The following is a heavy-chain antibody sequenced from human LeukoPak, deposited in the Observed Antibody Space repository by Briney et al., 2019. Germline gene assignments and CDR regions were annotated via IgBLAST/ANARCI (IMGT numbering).Heavy chain of an antibody. Sequence: GGSLRLSCAASGFPFSSYWTAWVRQAPGKGLEWVATITLDGSDSYYVDSVKGRFTVSRDNAKNSLYLQMNSLRAEDTAVFYCTTENWYVFENWGQGSLVTVSS. CDR1: GFPFSSYW. CDR3: TTENWYVFEN. CDR2: ITLDGSDS. J-gene: IGHJ4*02. D-gene: IGHD1-1*01. V-gene: IGHV3-7*04.